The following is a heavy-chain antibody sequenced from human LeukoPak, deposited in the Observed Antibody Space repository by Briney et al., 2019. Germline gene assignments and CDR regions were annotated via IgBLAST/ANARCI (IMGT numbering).Heavy chain of an antibody. CDR2: IIPIFGTA. J-gene: IGHJ4*02. CDR1: GGTFSSYA. D-gene: IGHD5-18*01. V-gene: IGHV1-69*13. Sequence: SVKVSCKASGGTFSSYAISWVRQAPGQGLEWMGGIIPIFGTANYTQKFQGRVTITADESTSTAYMELSSLRSEDTAVYYCARDLLRGYSYGYADYWGQGTLVTVSS. CDR3: ARDLLRGYSYGYADY.